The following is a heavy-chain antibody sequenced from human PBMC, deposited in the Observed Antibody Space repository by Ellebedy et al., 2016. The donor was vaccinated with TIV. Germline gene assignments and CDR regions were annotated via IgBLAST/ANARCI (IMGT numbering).Heavy chain of an antibody. CDR2: IIPIFGTA. D-gene: IGHD2-2*01. Sequence: SVKVSXXASGGTFSSYAISWVRQAPGQGLEWMGGIIPIFGTANYAQKFQGRVTITADESTSTAYMELSSLRSEDTAVYYCASRGDCSSTSCYYSFGDAFDIWGQGTMVTVSS. CDR1: GGTFSSYA. J-gene: IGHJ3*02. CDR3: ASRGDCSSTSCYYSFGDAFDI. V-gene: IGHV1-69*13.